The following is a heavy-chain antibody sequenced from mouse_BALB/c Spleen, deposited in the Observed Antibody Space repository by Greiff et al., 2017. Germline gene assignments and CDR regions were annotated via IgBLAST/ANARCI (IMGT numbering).Heavy chain of an antibody. CDR3: ARTKVMDY. V-gene: IGHV1-63*02. Sequence: VMLVESGAELVRPGTSVKISCKASGYTFTNYWRGWVKQRPGHGLEWIGDIYPGGGYTNYNEKFKGKATLTADTSSSTAYMQISSLTSEDSAVYCCARTKVMDYWGQGTSVTVSS. J-gene: IGHJ4*01. CDR1: GYTFTNYW. CDR2: IYPGGGYT.